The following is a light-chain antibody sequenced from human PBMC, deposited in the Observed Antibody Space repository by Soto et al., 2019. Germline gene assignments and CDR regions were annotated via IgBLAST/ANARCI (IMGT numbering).Light chain of an antibody. CDR3: QQYYQGRS. J-gene: IGKJ1*01. CDR2: GAS. V-gene: IGKV3D-15*01. CDR1: QSVSNK. Sequence: EIVMTQFPATLSVSPGERATLSCRASQSVSNKLAWYQQKRGQAPRLLIYGASTRATGIPARFSGSGSGTEFILTVSSLQDEASVVSCCQQYYQGRSCGQGTNVQIK.